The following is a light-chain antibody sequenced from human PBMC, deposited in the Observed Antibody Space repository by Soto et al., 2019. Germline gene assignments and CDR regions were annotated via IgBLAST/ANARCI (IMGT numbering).Light chain of an antibody. J-gene: IGLJ1*01. CDR1: SSDVGGYNY. V-gene: IGLV2-11*01. CDR3: CSYGGSFYV. Sequence: QSARTQPRSVSVSPGQSVTISCTGTSSDVGGYNYVSWYQQHPGKAPKLMIYDVSERPSGVPDRFSGSKSGNTASLTISGLQAEDEADYYCCSYGGSFYVFGTGTKVTGL. CDR2: DVS.